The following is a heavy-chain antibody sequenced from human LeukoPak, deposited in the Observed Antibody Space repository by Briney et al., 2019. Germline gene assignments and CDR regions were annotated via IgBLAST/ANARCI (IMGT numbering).Heavy chain of an antibody. J-gene: IGHJ4*02. CDR2: ISSSSSYI. V-gene: IGHV3-21*01. CDR3: ARTGEVVVPAGVDY. D-gene: IGHD2-2*01. Sequence: GGSLRLSCAASGLTFSSYSMNWVRQAPGKGLEWVSSISSSSSYIYYADSVKGRFTISRDNAKNSLYLQMNSLRAEDTAVYYCARTGEVVVPAGVDYWGQGTLVTVSS. CDR1: GLTFSSYS.